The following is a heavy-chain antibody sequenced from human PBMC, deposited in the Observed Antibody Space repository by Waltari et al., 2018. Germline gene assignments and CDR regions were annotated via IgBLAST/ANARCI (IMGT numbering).Heavy chain of an antibody. V-gene: IGHV1-2*02. D-gene: IGHD6-19*01. CDR3: AMDTSIALAPSKDY. Sequence: PGQGLEWLGWINSNSGGTNYAQKFQGRVTMTRDTSISTAHMELSRLGSDDTAVYCCAMDTSIALAPSKDYWGQGTLVTVSS. J-gene: IGHJ4*02. CDR2: INSNSGGT.